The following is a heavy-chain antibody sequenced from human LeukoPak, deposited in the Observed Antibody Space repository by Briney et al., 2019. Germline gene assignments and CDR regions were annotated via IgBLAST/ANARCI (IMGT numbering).Heavy chain of an antibody. Sequence: SETLSLTCTVPGGSISSSSYYWGWIRQPPGKGLEWIGSIYYSGSTYYNPSLKSRVTISVDTSKNQFSLKLSSVTAADTAVYYCARRVVVTDDLDYWGQGTLVTVSS. D-gene: IGHD2-21*02. CDR1: GGSISSSSYY. J-gene: IGHJ4*02. CDR3: ARRVVVTDDLDY. V-gene: IGHV4-39*07. CDR2: IYYSGST.